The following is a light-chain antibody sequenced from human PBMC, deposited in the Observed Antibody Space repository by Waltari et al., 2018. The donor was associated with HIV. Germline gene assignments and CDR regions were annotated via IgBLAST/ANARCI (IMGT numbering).Light chain of an antibody. Sequence: QSALTQPASVSGSPGQSITISCTGTSSDVGIYNLVSWYQQHPGKAPKLMISEVNKRPSGVSNRFSGSKSGNTASLTISGLQAEDEADYYCSSYATAGTYVLFGGGTKLTVL. CDR2: EVN. J-gene: IGLJ2*01. V-gene: IGLV2-23*02. CDR3: SSYATAGTYVL. CDR1: SSDVGIYNL.